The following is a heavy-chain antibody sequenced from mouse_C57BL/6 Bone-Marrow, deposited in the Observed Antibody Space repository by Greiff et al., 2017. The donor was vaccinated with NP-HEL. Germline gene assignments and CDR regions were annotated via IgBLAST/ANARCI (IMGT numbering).Heavy chain of an antibody. D-gene: IGHD1-1*01. J-gene: IGHJ1*03. V-gene: IGHV1-15*01. CDR2: IDPETGGT. CDR1: GYTFTDYE. CDR3: TREDYGRWYFDG. Sequence: QVQLQQSGAELVRPGASVTLSCKASGYTFTDYEMHWVQQTPVHGLEWIGAIDPETGGTASNQKFKGKAILTADKSSSTAYMELRSLTSEDSAVYYCTREDYGRWYFDGWGTGTTVTVSS.